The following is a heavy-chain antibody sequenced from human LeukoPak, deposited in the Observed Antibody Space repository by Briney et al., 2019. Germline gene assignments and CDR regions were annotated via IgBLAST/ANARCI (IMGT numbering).Heavy chain of an antibody. V-gene: IGHV3-48*02. Sequence: GGSLRISCAASGFIFTDYSIDWVRQAPGKGLEWVSSMNSDGSHIYHAGSVEGRFTISRDNARNSLYLQMNGLRDEDTAVYYCARGSFGVFDYWGQGILVTVSS. CDR1: GFIFTDYS. J-gene: IGHJ4*02. D-gene: IGHD3-10*01. CDR2: MNSDGSHI. CDR3: ARGSFGVFDY.